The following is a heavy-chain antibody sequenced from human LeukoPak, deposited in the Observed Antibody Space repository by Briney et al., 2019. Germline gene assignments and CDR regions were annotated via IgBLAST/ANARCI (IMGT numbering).Heavy chain of an antibody. CDR1: GYSISSGYY. V-gene: IGHV4-38-2*02. D-gene: IGHD7-27*01. CDR3: ARVGTYYFDY. Sequence: SETLSLTCTVSGYSISSGYYWGWIRQPPGKGLEWIGSIYHSGSTSYNPSLKSRVTISVDTSKNQFSLKLSSVTAADTAVYYCARVGTYYFDYWGQGTLVTVSS. J-gene: IGHJ4*02. CDR2: IYHSGST.